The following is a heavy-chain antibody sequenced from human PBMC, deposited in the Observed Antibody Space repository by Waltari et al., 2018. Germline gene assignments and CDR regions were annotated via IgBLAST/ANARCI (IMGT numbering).Heavy chain of an antibody. CDR3: AKDSGDCSSTSCLYYYYGMDV. J-gene: IGHJ6*02. CDR2: ISGSGGST. CDR1: GFTFSSYA. Sequence: CAASGFTFSSYAMSWVRQAPGKGLEWVSAISGSGGSTYYADSVKGRFTISRDNSKNTLYLQMNSLRAEDTAVYYCAKDSGDCSSTSCLYYYYGMDVWGQGTTVTVSS. D-gene: IGHD2-2*01. V-gene: IGHV3-23*01.